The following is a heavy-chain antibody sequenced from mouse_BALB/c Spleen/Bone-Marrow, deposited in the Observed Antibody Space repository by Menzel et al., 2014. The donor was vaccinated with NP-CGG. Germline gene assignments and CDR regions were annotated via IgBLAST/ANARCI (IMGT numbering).Heavy chain of an antibody. D-gene: IGHD1-1*01. J-gene: IGHJ2*02. V-gene: IGHV1-69*02. CDR3: ARGRTTVVSDY. Sequence: QVQLQQSGAELVKPGASVKVSCKASGYTFTNYWMQWVKQRPGQGLEWIGEIEPSDSYTNYNQDFRGKATLTVDKSSSTAYMQLSSLTSEDTAVYCCARGRTTVVSDYWGQGTSLTVSS. CDR1: GYTFTNYW. CDR2: IEPSDSYT.